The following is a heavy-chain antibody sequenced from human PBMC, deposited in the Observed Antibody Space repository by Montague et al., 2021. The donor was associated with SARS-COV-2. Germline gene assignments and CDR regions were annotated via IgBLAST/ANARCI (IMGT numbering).Heavy chain of an antibody. Sequence: SETLSLTCIVSGGSTNYYYWSWIRQSPGEGLEWIGYMYYSGSTNYNPSLKSRVTMSIDRSKNQFSLKLRSVTAADTAVYYCAGVARYCTNGVCQTYYYYGLDVWGQGTTVTVSS. V-gene: IGHV4-59*01. CDR3: AGVARYCTNGVCQTYYYYGLDV. J-gene: IGHJ6*02. CDR2: MYYSGST. D-gene: IGHD2-8*01. CDR1: GGSTNYYY.